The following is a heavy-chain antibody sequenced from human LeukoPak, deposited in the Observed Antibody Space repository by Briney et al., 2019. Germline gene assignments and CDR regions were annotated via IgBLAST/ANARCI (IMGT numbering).Heavy chain of an antibody. J-gene: IGHJ6*03. CDR3: ARDYPFGELSYYYYMDV. Sequence: SETLSLTCTVSGGSISSYYWSGIRQPAGKGLEWIGRIYTSGSTNYNPSLKSRVTMSVDTSKNQFSLKLSSVPAADTAVYFCARDYPFGELSYYYYMDVGGKGTTVTVSS. CDR1: GGSISSYY. V-gene: IGHV4-4*07. D-gene: IGHD3-10*01. CDR2: IYTSGST.